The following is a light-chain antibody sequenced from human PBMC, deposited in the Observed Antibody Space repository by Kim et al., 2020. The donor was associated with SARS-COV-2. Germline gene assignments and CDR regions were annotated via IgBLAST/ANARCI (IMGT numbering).Light chain of an antibody. J-gene: IGKJ1*01. V-gene: IGKV1-17*01. CDR2: AAS. CDR3: LQRITYPLT. CDR1: QSVISD. Sequence: GDRVTLPCRASQSVISDLGRYKHRAEKGPKRLFSAASLLERGVPSRFSGSASGADFSLTIRGLQPEDFAPYNCLQRITYPLTFGHGAKVDI.